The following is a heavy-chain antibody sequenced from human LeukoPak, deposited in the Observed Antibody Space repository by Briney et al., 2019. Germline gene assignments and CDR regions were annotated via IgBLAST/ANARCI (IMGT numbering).Heavy chain of an antibody. CDR1: GFTFSSYA. Sequence: GGSLRLSCAASGFTFSSYAMSWVRQAPGKGLEWVSAISGSGGSTYYADSVKGRFTISRDNSKSTLYLQMNSLRAEDTAVYYCAKKPMGADYYFDYWGQGTLVTVSS. CDR2: ISGSGGST. V-gene: IGHV3-23*01. J-gene: IGHJ4*02. D-gene: IGHD1-26*01. CDR3: AKKPMGADYYFDY.